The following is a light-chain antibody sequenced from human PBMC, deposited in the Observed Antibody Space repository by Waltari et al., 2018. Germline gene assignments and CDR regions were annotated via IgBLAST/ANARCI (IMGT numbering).Light chain of an antibody. J-gene: IGKJ4*01. CDR3: QQFNSYPLT. CDR2: AAS. V-gene: IGKV1-9*01. CDR1: QGISSY. Sequence: IQLTQSPSSLSASVGDRVTITCRASQGISSYLAWYQPKPGKAPKLLIYAASTLQSGGPSRFSGSGSGTDFTLTISSLQPEDFATYYCQQFNSYPLTFGGGTKVEIK.